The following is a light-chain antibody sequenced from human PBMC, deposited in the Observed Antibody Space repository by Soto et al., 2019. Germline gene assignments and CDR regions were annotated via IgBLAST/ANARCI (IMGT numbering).Light chain of an antibody. J-gene: IGKJ2*01. CDR3: QQYSSLPHT. V-gene: IGKV3-20*01. CDR2: GIS. Sequence: ESVLTQSPGTLSLSPGERATLSCRASQSVTNRYFAWYQQRPGQAPRLLIYGISNRATGIPDRFSGSGSGTDFTLTISRLEPEDFVVYYCQQYSSLPHTFGQGTKVEVK. CDR1: QSVTNRY.